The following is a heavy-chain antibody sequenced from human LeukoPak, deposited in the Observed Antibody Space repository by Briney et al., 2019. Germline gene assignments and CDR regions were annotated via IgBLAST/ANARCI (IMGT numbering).Heavy chain of an antibody. CDR2: IYYSKNT. D-gene: IGHD5-18*01. Sequence: SETLSLTCTVSGGSISSSSAYWGWIRQPPGLGLEWIGSIYYSKNTYYNPSLKSRVTISADTSKNQFSLTLGSVSATDTAVYYCVSPRGFSYGYFDYWGQGTLVTVSS. CDR1: GGSISSSSAY. CDR3: VSPRGFSYGYFDY. J-gene: IGHJ4*02. V-gene: IGHV4-39*01.